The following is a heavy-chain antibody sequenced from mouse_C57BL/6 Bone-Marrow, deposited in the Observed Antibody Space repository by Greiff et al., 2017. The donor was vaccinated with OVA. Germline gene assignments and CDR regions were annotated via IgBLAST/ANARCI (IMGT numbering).Heavy chain of an antibody. CDR2: ISDGGSYT. J-gene: IGHJ2*01. CDR3: ARKCYYFDY. V-gene: IGHV5-4*03. Sequence: DVKLVESGGGLVKPGGSLKLSCAASGFTFSSYAMSWVRQTPEKRLEWVATISDGGSYTYYPDNVKGRFTISRDNAKNNLYLQMSHLKSEDTAMYYCARKCYYFDYWGQGTTLTVSS. CDR1: GFTFSSYA. D-gene: IGHD1-3*01.